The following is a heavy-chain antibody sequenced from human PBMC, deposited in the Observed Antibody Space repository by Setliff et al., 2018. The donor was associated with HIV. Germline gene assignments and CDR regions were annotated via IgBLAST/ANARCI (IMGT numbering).Heavy chain of an antibody. D-gene: IGHD3-22*01. V-gene: IGHV4-34*01. CDR1: GGSFSGYY. CDR3: ASLFHDTSAPWLYYFDY. J-gene: IGHJ4*02. CDR2: INHSGST. Sequence: SETLSLTCAVYGGSFSGYYWSWIRQPPGKGLEWIGEINHSGSTNYNPSLKSRVTISVDTSKNQFSLKLSSVTAADTALYYCASLFHDTSAPWLYYFDYWGQGTLVTVSS.